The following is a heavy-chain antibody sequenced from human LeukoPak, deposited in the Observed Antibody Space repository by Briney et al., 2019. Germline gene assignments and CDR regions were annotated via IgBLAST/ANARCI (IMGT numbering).Heavy chain of an antibody. CDR3: ARDLVVATIEVFDP. CDR1: GFTFSSYD. V-gene: IGHV3-30*04. D-gene: IGHD5-12*01. Sequence: GGSLRLSCAASGFTFSSYDMHWVRQAPGKGLEWVAVISYDGSNKYYADSVKGRFTISGDNSKNTLYLQMNSLRAEDTAVYYCARDLVVATIEVFDPWGQGTLVTVSS. J-gene: IGHJ5*02. CDR2: ISYDGSNK.